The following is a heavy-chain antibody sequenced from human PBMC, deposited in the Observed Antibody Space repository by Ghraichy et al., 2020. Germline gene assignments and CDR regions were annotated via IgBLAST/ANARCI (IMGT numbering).Heavy chain of an antibody. J-gene: IGHJ4*02. Sequence: SETLSLTCTVSGGSVATNDYYWGWIRQSPGKGLEWIGSIFHSGSTYYNPSLKSRVTISVDTSKNQFSLKLRSVTAADTAVYYCARHLSSYYVDLMVYAIEYWGQAIRVTVSS. CDR2: IFHSGST. V-gene: IGHV4-39*01. CDR1: GGSVATNDYY. D-gene: IGHD3-9*01. CDR3: ARHLSSYYVDLMVYAIEY.